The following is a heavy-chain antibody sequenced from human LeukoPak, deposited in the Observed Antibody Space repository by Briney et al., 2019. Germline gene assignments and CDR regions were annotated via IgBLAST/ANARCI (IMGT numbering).Heavy chain of an antibody. J-gene: IGHJ4*02. CDR1: GGSISSHY. D-gene: IGHD3-10*01. CDR2: IYYSGST. V-gene: IGHV4-59*11. CDR3: ARDRGSLEFDY. Sequence: SETLSLTCTVSGGSISSHYWSWLRQPPGKGLEWIGYIYYSGSTNYNPSLKSRVTISVDTSKNQFSLKLSSVTAADTAVYYCARDRGSLEFDYWGQGTLVTVSS.